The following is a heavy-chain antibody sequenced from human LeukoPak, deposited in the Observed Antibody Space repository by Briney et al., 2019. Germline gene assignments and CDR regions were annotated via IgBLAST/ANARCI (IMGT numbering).Heavy chain of an antibody. Sequence: GGSLRLSCAASGFTFSSYGMHWVRQAPGKGLEWVAFIRYDGSNKYYADSVKGRFTISRDNSKNTLYLQMNSLRAEDTAVYYCAKARKWELRRGEFDYWGQGTLVTVSS. V-gene: IGHV3-30*02. CDR3: AKARKWELRRGEFDY. D-gene: IGHD1-26*01. CDR2: IRYDGSNK. CDR1: GFTFSSYG. J-gene: IGHJ4*02.